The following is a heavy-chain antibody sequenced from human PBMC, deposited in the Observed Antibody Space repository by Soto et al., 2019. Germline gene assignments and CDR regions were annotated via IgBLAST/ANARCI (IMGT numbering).Heavy chain of an antibody. Sequence: GASVKVSCKASEYTFTNYYIHWVRQAPGQGLEWMGIINPSGGSTSYAQKFQGRVTMTRDTSKNQLSLKLSSVTASDTAVYYCARNPYSAPYIVVVATSIVLDAFDIWGQGAMVTVSS. D-gene: IGHD2-2*01. CDR3: ARNPYSAPYIVVVATSIVLDAFDI. J-gene: IGHJ3*02. CDR1: EYTFTNYY. CDR2: INPSGGST. V-gene: IGHV1-46*01.